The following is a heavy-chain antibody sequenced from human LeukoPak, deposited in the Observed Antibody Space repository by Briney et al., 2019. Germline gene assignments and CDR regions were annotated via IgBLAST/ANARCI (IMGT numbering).Heavy chain of an antibody. CDR3: AKVAPYYDYVWGSYRHMNYFDY. J-gene: IGHJ4*02. CDR2: INHSGRT. Sequence: SETLSLTCAVYGGSFSGYYWSWIRQPPGKGLEWIGEINHSGRTNYNPSLKSRVTISVDTSKNQFSLKLSSVTAADTAVYYCAKVAPYYDYVWGSYRHMNYFDYWGQGTLVTVSS. CDR1: GGSFSGYY. D-gene: IGHD3-16*02. V-gene: IGHV4-34*01.